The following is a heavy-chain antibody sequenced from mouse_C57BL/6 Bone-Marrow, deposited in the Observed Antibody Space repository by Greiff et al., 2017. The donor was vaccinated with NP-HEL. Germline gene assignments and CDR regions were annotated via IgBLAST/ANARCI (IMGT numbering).Heavy chain of an antibody. Sequence: EVQLQQSGPELVKPGASVKIPCKASGYTFTDYNMDWVKQSHGKSLEWIGDINPNNGGTIYNQKFKGKATLTVDKSSSTAYMELRSLTSEDTSVYYCAREASNWGPYYFDYWGQGTTLTVSS. V-gene: IGHV1-18*01. CDR1: GYTFTDYN. J-gene: IGHJ2*01. CDR3: AREASNWGPYYFDY. D-gene: IGHD2-5*01. CDR2: INPNNGGT.